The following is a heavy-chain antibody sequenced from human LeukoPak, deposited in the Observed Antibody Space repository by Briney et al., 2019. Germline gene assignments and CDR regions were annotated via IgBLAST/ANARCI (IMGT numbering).Heavy chain of an antibody. V-gene: IGHV1-2*02. CDR2: INPNSGGT. CDR3: ARDFEGDTAMVTGFDY. D-gene: IGHD5-18*01. Sequence: GASVKVSCKASGYTFTGYYTHWVRQAPGQGLEWMGWINPNSGGTNYAQKFQGRVTMTRDTSISTAYMELSRLRSDDTAVYYCARDFEGDTAMVTGFDYWGQGTLVTVSS. J-gene: IGHJ4*02. CDR1: GYTFTGYY.